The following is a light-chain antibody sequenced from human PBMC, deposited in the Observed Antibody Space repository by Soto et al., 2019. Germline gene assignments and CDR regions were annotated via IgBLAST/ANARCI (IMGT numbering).Light chain of an antibody. Sequence: DIQMTQSPSSLSASVGDRVTITCQASQDINNYLNWYQQKPGKAPKLLIYAASSLQSGVPSRFSGSGSGTHFTLTISSLQPEDFATYYCQQIYSIPITFGQGTRLEIK. CDR2: AAS. J-gene: IGKJ5*01. V-gene: IGKV1-39*01. CDR1: QDINNY. CDR3: QQIYSIPIT.